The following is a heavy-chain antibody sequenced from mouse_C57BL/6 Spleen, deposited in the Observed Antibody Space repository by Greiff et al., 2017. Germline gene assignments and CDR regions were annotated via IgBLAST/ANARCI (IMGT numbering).Heavy chain of an antibody. CDR3: ARGSSGYVWFAY. D-gene: IGHD3-2*02. V-gene: IGHV3-6*01. CDR2: ISYDGSN. J-gene: IGHJ3*01. Sequence: EVKLMESGPGLVKPSQSLSLTCSVTGYSITSGYYWNWIRQFPGNKLEWMGYISYDGSNNYNPSLKNRISITRDTSKNQFFLKLNSVTTEDTATYYCARGSSGYVWFAYWGQGTLVTVSA. CDR1: GYSITSGYY.